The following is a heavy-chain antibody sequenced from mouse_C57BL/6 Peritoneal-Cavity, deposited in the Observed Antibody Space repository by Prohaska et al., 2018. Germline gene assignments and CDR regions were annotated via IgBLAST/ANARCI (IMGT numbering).Heavy chain of an antibody. J-gene: IGHJ1*03. V-gene: IGHV11-2*01. CDR2: INSDGSAI. D-gene: IGHD2-1*01. Sequence: VQPGGSRGLSCEGSVFTFSGFWMSWVRQTPGKTLEWIGDINSDGSAINYAPSIKDRFTIFRDNDKSTLYLQMSNVRSADTATYFCMRYGNNKEEYVGSKGNTVTVYS. CDR3: MRYGNNKEEYV. CDR1: VFTFSGFW.